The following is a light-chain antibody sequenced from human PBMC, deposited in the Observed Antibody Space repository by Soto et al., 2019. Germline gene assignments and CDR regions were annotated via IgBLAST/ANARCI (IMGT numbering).Light chain of an antibody. CDR1: QSVGSS. CDR2: GAF. CDR3: QQYGSSPPIT. Sequence: EIVMTQSPATLSVSPGEGATLSCRASQSVGSSLAWYQQKPGQAPRLLIYGAFTRVTGIPARFSGSGSGTEFTLTISSLQSEDFAVYYCQQYGSSPPITFGQGTRLEIK. V-gene: IGKV3-15*01. J-gene: IGKJ5*01.